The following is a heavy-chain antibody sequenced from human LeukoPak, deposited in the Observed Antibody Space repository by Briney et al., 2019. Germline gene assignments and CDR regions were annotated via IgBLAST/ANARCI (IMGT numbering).Heavy chain of an antibody. CDR3: ARGSFDY. CDR1: GYTFTSYA. CDR2: INAGNGNT. Sequence: GASVKVSCKASGYTFTSYAMHWVRQAPGQRLEWMGWINAGNGNTKYSRKFQGRVTITRDTSASTAYMELSSLRSEDTAVYYCARGSFDYWGQGTLVTVSS. J-gene: IGHJ4*02. V-gene: IGHV1-3*01.